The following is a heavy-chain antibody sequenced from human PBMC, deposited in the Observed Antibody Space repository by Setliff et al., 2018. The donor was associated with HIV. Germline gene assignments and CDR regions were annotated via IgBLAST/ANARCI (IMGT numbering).Heavy chain of an antibody. CDR3: ARYNFRRGYWDYFDY. D-gene: IGHD3-3*01. CDR2: IFPNDEK. CDR1: GFSLSTSGMC. V-gene: IGHV2-26*01. Sequence: SGPTLVNPTQTLTLTCTFSGFSLSTSGMCLSWIRQPPGKALEWLAHIFPNDEKSYSASLKSRVTISEDTSKSQVVLTMTNMDPLDTATYFCARYNFRRGYWDYFDYWGQGTQVTVSS. J-gene: IGHJ4*02.